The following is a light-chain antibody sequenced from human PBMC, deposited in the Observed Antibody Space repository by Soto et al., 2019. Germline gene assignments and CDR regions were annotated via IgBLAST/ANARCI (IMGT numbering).Light chain of an antibody. CDR1: QSVSSN. Sequence: EIVMTQSPATLSVSPGDRATLSCRASQSVSSNLAWYQQKPGQAPRLLIYGASTRATGIPARFSGSGSGTEFTLTISSLQSQDFAVYYCQQYNNWPYTVGQGTKMEIK. CDR3: QQYNNWPYT. CDR2: GAS. J-gene: IGKJ2*01. V-gene: IGKV3-15*01.